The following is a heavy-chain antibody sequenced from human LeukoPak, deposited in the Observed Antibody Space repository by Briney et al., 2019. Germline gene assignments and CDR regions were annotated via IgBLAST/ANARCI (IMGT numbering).Heavy chain of an antibody. D-gene: IGHD6-6*01. CDR1: KFIFTTYT. CDR3: AKGSYGLDV. J-gene: IGHJ6*02. Sequence: GGSLRLSCAVSKFIFTTYTMTWVRQAPGKGLEWVSSVSRGGASTYYADSVKGRFTISRDSSNNTVYLQMRSLRAEDTAVYYCAKGSYGLDVWGQGTTVSVSS. CDR2: VSRGGAST. V-gene: IGHV3-23*01.